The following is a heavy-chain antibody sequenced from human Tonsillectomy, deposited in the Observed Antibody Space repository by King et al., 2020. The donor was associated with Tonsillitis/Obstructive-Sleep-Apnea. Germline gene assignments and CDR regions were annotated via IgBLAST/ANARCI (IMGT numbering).Heavy chain of an antibody. J-gene: IGHJ6*03. CDR3: ARGLDIVVVPAAIHYYYYMDV. V-gene: IGHV4-34*01. D-gene: IGHD2-2*01. Sequence: VQLKQWGAGLLKPSETLSLTCAVYGGSFSGYYWSWIRQPPGKGLEWIGEINHSGSTNYNPSLKSRVTISVDTSKNQFSLKLSSVTAADTAVYYCARGLDIVVVPAAIHYYYYMDVWGKGTTVTVSS. CDR2: INHSGST. CDR1: GGSFSGYY.